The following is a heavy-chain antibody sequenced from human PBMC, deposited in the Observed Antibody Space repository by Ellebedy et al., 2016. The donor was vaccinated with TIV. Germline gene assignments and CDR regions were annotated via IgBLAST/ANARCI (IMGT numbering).Heavy chain of an antibody. J-gene: IGHJ5*02. Sequence: GESLKISCTGSGFTFGDYAMSWFRQAPGKGLEWVGFIRSKGYGGTTDYAASVKGRFTISRDDSKSIAYLQMNSLKSEDTAVYYCSRDLNWEAWFDPWGQGTLVTVSS. CDR2: IRSKGYGGTT. CDR1: GFTFGDYA. V-gene: IGHV3-49*03. D-gene: IGHD3/OR15-3a*01. CDR3: SRDLNWEAWFDP.